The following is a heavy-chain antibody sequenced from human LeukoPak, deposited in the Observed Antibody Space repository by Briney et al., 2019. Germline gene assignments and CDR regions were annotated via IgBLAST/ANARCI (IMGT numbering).Heavy chain of an antibody. CDR3: ARDRRETYCGGDCYSGSIDY. D-gene: IGHD2-21*02. Sequence: GGSLRLSCEASGFPFSSYWMTWVRQAPGKGLEWVANLNQDGSAKYYVDSVKGRFSISRDNAKNSLYLEMNSLRAEDTAVYYCARDRRETYCGGDCYSGSIDYWGQGTLVTVSS. CDR2: LNQDGSAK. J-gene: IGHJ4*02. V-gene: IGHV3-7*01. CDR1: GFPFSSYW.